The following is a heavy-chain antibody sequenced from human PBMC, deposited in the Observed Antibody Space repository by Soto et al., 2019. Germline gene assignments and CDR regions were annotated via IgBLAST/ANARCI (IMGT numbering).Heavy chain of an antibody. V-gene: IGHV3-48*02. CDR3: ARESAALTRFAP. Sequence: GGSLRLSCVASGFTFSSYGMHWVRQAPGKGLEWVSYISSSSSTIYYADSVKGRFTISRDNAKNSLYLQMNSLTDEDTAVYYGARESAALTRFAPWGQGSLVTVSS. D-gene: IGHD2-2*01. CDR1: GFTFSSYG. J-gene: IGHJ5*02. CDR2: ISSSSSTI.